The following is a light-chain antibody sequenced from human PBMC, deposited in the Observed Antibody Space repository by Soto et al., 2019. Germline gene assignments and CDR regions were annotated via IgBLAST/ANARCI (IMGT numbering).Light chain of an antibody. CDR3: QVWIGTSDLRV. V-gene: IGLV3-21*02. Sequence: SYELTQPPSVSVAPGQTARITCGGNNIGSERVHWYQHKPGQAPVLVVYDDGDRPSGIPERFSGSNSGNTASLSISRVEAGDEADYYCQVWIGTSDLRVFVEGTKLTVL. CDR1: NIGSER. CDR2: DDG. J-gene: IGLJ3*02.